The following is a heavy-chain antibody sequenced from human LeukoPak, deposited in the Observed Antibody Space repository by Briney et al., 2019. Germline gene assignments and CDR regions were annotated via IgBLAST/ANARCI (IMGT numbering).Heavy chain of an antibody. D-gene: IGHD3-22*01. Sequence: PGGSLRLSCAASGFTFSNYGMHWVRQAPGKGLEWVAVISYDGSNKYYADSVKGRFTISRDNSKNTLYLQMNSLGAEDTAVYYCAKDSPDSSEVYDYYGMDVWGQGTMLTVSS. CDR1: GFTFSNYG. V-gene: IGHV3-30*18. CDR3: AKDSPDSSEVYDYYGMDV. J-gene: IGHJ6*02. CDR2: ISYDGSNK.